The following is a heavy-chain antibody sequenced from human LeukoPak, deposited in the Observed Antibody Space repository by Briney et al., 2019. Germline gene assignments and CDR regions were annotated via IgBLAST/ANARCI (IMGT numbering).Heavy chain of an antibody. CDR1: GGSISSNY. J-gene: IGHJ6*04. CDR3: ARDRGGITMVRGAPLYYYGMDV. Sequence: SETLSLTCTVSGGSISSNYWSWIRQPPGKGLEWIGYIYYSGSTNYNPSLKSRVTISVDTSKNQFSLKLSSVTAADTAVYYCARDRGGITMVRGAPLYYYGMDVWGKGTTVTVPS. CDR2: IYYSGST. V-gene: IGHV4-59*01. D-gene: IGHD3-10*01.